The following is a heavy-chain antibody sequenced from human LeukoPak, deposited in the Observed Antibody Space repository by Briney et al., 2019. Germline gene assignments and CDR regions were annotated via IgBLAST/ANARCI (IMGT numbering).Heavy chain of an antibody. D-gene: IGHD1-26*01. Sequence: SETLSLTCTVSGGSISSSSYYWGWLRQPPGTGLEWIGSIYYSGSTYYNPSLKSRVTISVDTSKNQFSLKLSSVTAADTAVYYCARKGGNYYYYGMDVWGQGTTVTVSS. CDR3: ARKGGNYYYYGMDV. CDR1: GGSISSSSYY. CDR2: IYYSGST. V-gene: IGHV4-39*01. J-gene: IGHJ6*02.